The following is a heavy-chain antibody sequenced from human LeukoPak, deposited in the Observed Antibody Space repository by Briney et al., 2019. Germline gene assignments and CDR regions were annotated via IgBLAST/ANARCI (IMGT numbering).Heavy chain of an antibody. CDR2: IIPIFGTA. CDR3: ARVGGPDYDSSGYNDY. Sequence: SVKVSCKASGGTFSSYAISWVRQAPGQGLEWMGGIIPIFGTANYAQKFQGRVTITADESTSTAYMELSSLRSEDTAVYYCARVGGPDYDSSGYNDYWGQGTLVTVSS. D-gene: IGHD3-22*01. CDR1: GGTFSSYA. V-gene: IGHV1-69*01. J-gene: IGHJ4*02.